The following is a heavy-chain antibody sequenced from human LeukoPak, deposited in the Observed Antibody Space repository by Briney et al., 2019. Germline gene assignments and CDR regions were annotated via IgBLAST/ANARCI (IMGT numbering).Heavy chain of an antibody. Sequence: ASVKVSCKASGYTFTSYYMHWVRQAPGQGLEWMGIINPSGGSTSYAQKFQGRVTMTRDMSTSTVYMELSSLRSEDTAVYYCAREIVGATAGRVEAFDIWGQGTMVTVSS. CDR2: INPSGGST. CDR1: GYTFTSYY. CDR3: AREIVGATAGRVEAFDI. J-gene: IGHJ3*02. V-gene: IGHV1-46*01. D-gene: IGHD1-26*01.